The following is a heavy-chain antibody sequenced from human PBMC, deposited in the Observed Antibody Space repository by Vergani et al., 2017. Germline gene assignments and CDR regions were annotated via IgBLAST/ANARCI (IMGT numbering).Heavy chain of an antibody. J-gene: IGHJ4*02. CDR1: GFTFINAW. Sequence: EVQLVESGGGLVKPGGSLRLSCAASGFTFINAWMTWVRQAPGKGLEWVGRIKSKTDGGTTYYAAPVKGKFTISRDNSKNTLYLQMNSLRAEDTAVYYCARDGHTMGYCSSTSCPVDYWGQGTLVTVSS. V-gene: IGHV3-15*01. D-gene: IGHD2-2*01. CDR3: ARDGHTMGYCSSTSCPVDY. CDR2: IKSKTDGGTT.